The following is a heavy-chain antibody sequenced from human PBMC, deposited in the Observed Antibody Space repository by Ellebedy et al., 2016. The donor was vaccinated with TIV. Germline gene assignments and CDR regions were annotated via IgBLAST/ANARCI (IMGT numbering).Heavy chain of an antibody. CDR2: IKQDGSEK. D-gene: IGHD3-22*01. CDR3: ARDSPSSIWYDSSAYYQFDN. CDR1: GFTFSSYW. V-gene: IGHV3-7*03. Sequence: GESLKISXAASGFTFSSYWMSWVRQAPGKGLEWVANIKQDGSEKYYVDSVKGRFTISRDNAKNSLYLQMNSLRAEDTAVYYCARDSPSSIWYDSSAYYQFDNWGQGTLVTVSS. J-gene: IGHJ4*02.